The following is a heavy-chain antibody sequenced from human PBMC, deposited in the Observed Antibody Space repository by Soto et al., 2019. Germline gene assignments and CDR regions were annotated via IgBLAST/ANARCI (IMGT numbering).Heavy chain of an antibody. Sequence: PGGSLRLSCAVSGFNGMSYWMSWVRQAPGKGLEWVASIKEDGSEIYYADSVKGRFTISRDNAKNSLYLQMNSLRAEDTAVYYCARVRTQLDYWGQGTLVTVSS. J-gene: IGHJ4*02. CDR1: GFNGMSYW. D-gene: IGHD2-2*01. CDR2: IKEDGSEI. V-gene: IGHV3-7*03. CDR3: ARVRTQLDY.